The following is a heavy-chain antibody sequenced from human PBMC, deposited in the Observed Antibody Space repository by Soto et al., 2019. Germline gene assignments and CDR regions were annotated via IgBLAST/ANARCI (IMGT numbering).Heavy chain of an antibody. D-gene: IGHD6-13*01. V-gene: IGHV4-30-4*01. CDR3: ARAPSPIAAAIS. J-gene: IGHJ5*02. CDR2: IYYSGST. CDR1: GGSISSGDYY. Sequence: SETLSHTCTVSGGSISSGDYYWSWIRQPPGKGLEWIGYIYYSGSTYYNPSLKSRVTISVDTSKNQFSLKLSSVTAADTAVYYCARAPSPIAAAISWGQGTLVTVSS.